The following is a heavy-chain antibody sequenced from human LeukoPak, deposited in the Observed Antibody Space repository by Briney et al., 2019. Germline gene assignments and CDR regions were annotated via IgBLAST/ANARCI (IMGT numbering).Heavy chain of an antibody. D-gene: IGHD1/OR15-1a*01. V-gene: IGHV1-18*01. CDR1: GYTFTSYG. J-gene: IGHJ4*02. CDR3: AVIAINRASTNY. CDR2: ISAYNCNT. Sequence: ASVNVSCKASGYTFTSYGINWVRQAPGQGLEWMGCISAYNCNTNYAQHLQVRVTMTTDISTNTAYMELRSLRSDDTAVYYCAVIAINRASTNYWGQGTLVTVSA.